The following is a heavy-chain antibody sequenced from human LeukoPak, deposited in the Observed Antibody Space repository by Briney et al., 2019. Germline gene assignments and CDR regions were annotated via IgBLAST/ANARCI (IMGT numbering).Heavy chain of an antibody. CDR3: AKGHGPGYCSSTSCPSGVVDY. J-gene: IGHJ4*02. V-gene: IGHV3-30*18. CDR1: GFTFSSYG. CDR2: ISYDGSKK. D-gene: IGHD2-2*03. Sequence: GRSLRVSCAASGFTFSSYGMHWVRQAPGKGLEWVAVISYDGSKKYYADSVKGRFTISRDNSKNTLYLQMNSLRAEDTAVYYCAKGHGPGYCSSTSCPSGVVDYWGQGTLVTVSS.